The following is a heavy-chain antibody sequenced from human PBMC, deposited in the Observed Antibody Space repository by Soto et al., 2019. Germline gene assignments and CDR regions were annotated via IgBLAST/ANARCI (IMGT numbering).Heavy chain of an antibody. CDR2: IIPIFGTA. CDR1: GGTFSSYA. Sequence: SVKVSCKASGGTFSSYAISWVRQAPGQGLEWMGGIIPIFGTANYAQKFQGRVTITADKSTSTAYMELSSLRSEDTAVYYCARVFEQQLPNLGMDVWGQGTTVTVLL. J-gene: IGHJ6*02. CDR3: ARVFEQQLPNLGMDV. D-gene: IGHD6-13*01. V-gene: IGHV1-69*06.